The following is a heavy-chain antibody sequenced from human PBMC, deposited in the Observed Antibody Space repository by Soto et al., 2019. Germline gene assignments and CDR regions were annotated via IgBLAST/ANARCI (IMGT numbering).Heavy chain of an antibody. Sequence: QVQLVESGGGVVQPGRSLRLSCAASGFTFSSYAMHWVRQGPGKGLEWVALISNEGSNKYYADAVKGRFTISRDNSKDTLYLQMNGLRPEDTAVYYCAKAGLFYLDYWGQGTLVTVSS. CDR2: ISNEGSNK. CDR3: AKAGLFYLDY. V-gene: IGHV3-30*18. D-gene: IGHD3-9*01. J-gene: IGHJ4*02. CDR1: GFTFSSYA.